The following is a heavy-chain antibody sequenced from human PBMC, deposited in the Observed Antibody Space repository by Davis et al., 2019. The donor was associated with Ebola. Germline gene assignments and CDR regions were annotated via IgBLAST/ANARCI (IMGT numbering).Heavy chain of an antibody. CDR3: AQIPYSNGWFVGF. CDR2: IKQDGSQK. Sequence: PGGSLRLSCVASGFTFSNYWMNWVRQAPGKGLEWVANIKQDGSQKYYVDSVRGRFTISRDNSKNSLYLQMNSLRGEDTAVYYCAQIPYSNGWFVGFWGQGTLVTVSS. J-gene: IGHJ4*02. D-gene: IGHD6-19*01. CDR1: GFTFSNYW. V-gene: IGHV3-7*01.